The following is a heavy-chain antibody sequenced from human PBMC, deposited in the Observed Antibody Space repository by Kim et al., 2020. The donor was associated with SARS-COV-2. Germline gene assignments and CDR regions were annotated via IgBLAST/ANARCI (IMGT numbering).Heavy chain of an antibody. CDR1: GFTFSSYW. Sequence: GGSLRFSCAASGFTFSSYWMSWVRQAPGKGLEWVANIKQDGSEKYYVDSVKGRFTISRDNAKNSLYLQMNSLRAEDTAVYYCARDRGAGATQRVDPWGQGTLVTVSS. CDR3: ARDRGAGATQRVDP. J-gene: IGHJ5*02. D-gene: IGHD1-26*01. CDR2: IKQDGSEK. V-gene: IGHV3-7*03.